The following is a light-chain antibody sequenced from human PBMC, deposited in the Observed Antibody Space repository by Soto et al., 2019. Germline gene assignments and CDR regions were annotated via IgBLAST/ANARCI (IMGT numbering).Light chain of an antibody. V-gene: IGKV3-20*01. J-gene: IGKJ3*01. CDR2: GTS. CDR1: RSISDSY. CDR3: QHYGSSPLFT. Sequence: ILTQSPATLSLSPGESATLSCRASRSISDSYLFWYQQKPGQAPRLLIYGTSIRATGVSDRFSGSGSGTDFTLTISRLEPEDVAVYYCQHYGSSPLFTFGPGTKVDIK.